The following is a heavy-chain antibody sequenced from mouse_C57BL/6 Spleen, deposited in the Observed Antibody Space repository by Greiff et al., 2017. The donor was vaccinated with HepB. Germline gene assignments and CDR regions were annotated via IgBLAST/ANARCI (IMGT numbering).Heavy chain of an antibody. D-gene: IGHD1-1*02. CDR3: EIDQGGYFDY. CDR1: GFTFSSYA. J-gene: IGHJ2*01. V-gene: IGHV5-4*01. Sequence: DVLLVESGAGLVKPGASLKLSCAASGFTFSSYAMSWVRQTPEKRLEWVATISDGGSYTYYPDNLKGRFTISRDNAKNNLYLQMSHLKSDDTAMYYCEIDQGGYFDYWGQGTTLTVSS. CDR2: ISDGGSYT.